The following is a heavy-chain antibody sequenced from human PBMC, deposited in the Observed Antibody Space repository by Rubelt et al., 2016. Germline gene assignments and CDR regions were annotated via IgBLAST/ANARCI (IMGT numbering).Heavy chain of an antibody. D-gene: IGHD4-17*01. CDR3: ARALTRTLTTDPYHFDY. CDR1: GGTFSSYA. Sequence: QVQPVQSGAEVKKPGSSVKVSCKASGGTFSSYAISWVRQAPGQGLEWMGGIIPIFGTANYAQKCQGRVTITADKSTSTAYMELSSLRSEDTAVYYCARALTRTLTTDPYHFDYWGQGTLVTVSS. J-gene: IGHJ4*02. CDR2: IIPIFGTA. V-gene: IGHV1-69*14.